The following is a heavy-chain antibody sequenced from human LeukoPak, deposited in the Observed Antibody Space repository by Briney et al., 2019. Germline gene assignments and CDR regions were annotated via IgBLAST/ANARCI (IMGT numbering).Heavy chain of an antibody. Sequence: PSETLSLTCTVSGGSISSSSYYWGWIRQPPGKGLEWIGSIYYSGSTYYNPSLKSRVTIPVDTSKNQFSLKLGSVTAADTAVYYCASCSSGWTYYLDYWGQGTLVTVSS. D-gene: IGHD6-19*01. J-gene: IGHJ4*02. CDR1: GGSISSSSYY. CDR2: IYYSGST. CDR3: ASCSSGWTYYLDY. V-gene: IGHV4-39*07.